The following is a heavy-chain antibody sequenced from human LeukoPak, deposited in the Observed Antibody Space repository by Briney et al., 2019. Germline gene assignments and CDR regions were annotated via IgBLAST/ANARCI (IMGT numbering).Heavy chain of an antibody. V-gene: IGHV3-23*01. CDR3: AKGYYFDY. CDR1: EFTFSNYG. Sequence: GGSLRLSCATSEFTFSNYGMSWVRQAPGKGLEWASAISGSGGSTYYADSVKGRFTISRDNSKNTLYLQMNSLRAEDTAVYYCAKGYYFDYWGQGTLVTVSS. CDR2: ISGSGGST. J-gene: IGHJ4*02.